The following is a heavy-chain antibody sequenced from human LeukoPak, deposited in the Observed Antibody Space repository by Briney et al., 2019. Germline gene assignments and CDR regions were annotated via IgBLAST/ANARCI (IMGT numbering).Heavy chain of an antibody. CDR1: GGTFSRYA. J-gene: IGHJ3*02. CDR3: ARDRASGYHHDAFDI. Sequence: SVKVSCKASGGTFSRYAISWVRQAPGLWLELMGGIIPIFGTANYAQKFQGRVTITADESTSTAYMELSSLRSEDTAVYYCARDRASGYHHDAFDIWGQGTMVTVSS. D-gene: IGHD3-22*01. V-gene: IGHV1-69*01. CDR2: IIPIFGTA.